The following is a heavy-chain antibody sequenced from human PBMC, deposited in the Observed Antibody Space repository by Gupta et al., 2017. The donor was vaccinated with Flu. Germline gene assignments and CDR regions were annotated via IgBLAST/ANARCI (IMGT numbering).Heavy chain of an antibody. Sequence: QVQLQPWGAGLLKPSETLSLTCAVYGGSFSGYYWSWIRQPPGKGLEWIGEINHSGSTNYNPSLKSRVTISVDTSKNQFSLKLSSVTAADTSVYYCARTDCSGGSCYSNYWGQGTLVTVSS. CDR2: INHSGST. V-gene: IGHV4-34*01. D-gene: IGHD2-15*01. J-gene: IGHJ4*02. CDR1: GGSFSGYY. CDR3: ARTDCSGGSCYSNY.